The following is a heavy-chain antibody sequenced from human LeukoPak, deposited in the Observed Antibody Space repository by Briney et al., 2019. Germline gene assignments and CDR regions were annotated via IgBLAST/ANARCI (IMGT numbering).Heavy chain of an antibody. Sequence: PGESLKISCKGSGYRFTSYWIGWVRQMPGKGLEWMGIIYPGDSDTRYSPSFQGQVTISADKSISTAYLQWSSLKASDTAMYYCASSEYSSSSRGDAFDIWGQGTMVTVSS. V-gene: IGHV5-51*01. J-gene: IGHJ3*02. CDR1: GYRFTSYW. CDR2: IYPGDSDT. D-gene: IGHD6-6*01. CDR3: ASSEYSSSSRGDAFDI.